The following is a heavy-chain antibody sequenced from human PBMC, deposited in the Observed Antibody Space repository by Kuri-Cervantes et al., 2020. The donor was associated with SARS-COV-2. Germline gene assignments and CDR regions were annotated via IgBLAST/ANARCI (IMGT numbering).Heavy chain of an antibody. D-gene: IGHD2-21*01. V-gene: IGHV3-7*01. CDR3: ARDNLWLDYYYMDV. Sequence: GGSLRLSCTASGFTFSSYWMSWVRQAPGKGLEWVANIKQDGSEKYYVDSVKGRFTISRDNAKNSLYQQMNSLRAEDTAVYYCARDNLWLDYYYMDVWGKGTTVTVSS. J-gene: IGHJ6*03. CDR1: GFTFSSYW. CDR2: IKQDGSEK.